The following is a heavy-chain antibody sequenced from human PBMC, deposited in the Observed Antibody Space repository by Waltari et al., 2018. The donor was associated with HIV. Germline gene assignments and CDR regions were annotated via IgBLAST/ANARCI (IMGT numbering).Heavy chain of an antibody. J-gene: IGHJ6*02. CDR3: ARGPSLRAFRGNLYFNSSLDV. D-gene: IGHD1-1*01. Sequence: QVQLQQWGAGQVKPSETLSLTCLVSGGSFSGFYWTWVRHPPGKGLEWIGEIDQSGASRFNPSLKRRITISMDTSRSHFALKMSPVSPADTAVYYCARGPSLRAFRGNLYFNSSLDVWGQGTAVTVSS. CDR2: IDQSGAS. V-gene: IGHV4-34*02. CDR1: GGSFSGFY.